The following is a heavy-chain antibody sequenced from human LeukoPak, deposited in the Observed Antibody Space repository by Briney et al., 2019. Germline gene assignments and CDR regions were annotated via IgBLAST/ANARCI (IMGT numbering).Heavy chain of an antibody. D-gene: IGHD3-3*01. V-gene: IGHV4-38-2*02. CDR2: IHHSGSA. J-gene: IGHJ4*02. CDR3: AREGPIQFLEQIDF. Sequence: SETLSLTCTVSGGSISSYYWGWIRQPPGKGLEWIGNIHHSGSAYYNPSLKSRVSISIDTSKNQFSLKLTSLNAADTAVYYCAREGPIQFLEQIDFWGQGSLVTVSS. CDR1: GGSISSYY.